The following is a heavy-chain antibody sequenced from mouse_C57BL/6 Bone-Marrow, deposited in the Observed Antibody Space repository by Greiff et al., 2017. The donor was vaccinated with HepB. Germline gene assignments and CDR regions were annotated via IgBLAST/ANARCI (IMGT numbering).Heavy chain of an antibody. J-gene: IGHJ3*01. V-gene: IGHV1-81*01. D-gene: IGHD1-1*01. CDR3: ARCSSYVGWFAY. Sequence: QVQLQQSGAELARPGASVKLSCKASGYTFTSYGISWVKQRTGQGLEWIGEIYPRSGNTYYNEKFKGKATLTADKSSSTAYMELRSLTSEDSAVYFCARCSSYVGWFAYGGQGTLVTVSA. CDR2: IYPRSGNT. CDR1: GYTFTSYG.